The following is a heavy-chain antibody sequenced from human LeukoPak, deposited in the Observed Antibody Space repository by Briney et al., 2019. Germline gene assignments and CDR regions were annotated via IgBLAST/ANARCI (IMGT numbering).Heavy chain of an antibody. V-gene: IGHV4-59*01. CDR1: GGSISGYH. J-gene: IGHJ4*02. CDR2: IFYSGDT. Sequence: SETLSLTCTVSGGSISGYHWIWIRQPPGKGLEWIGFIFYSGDTNYNPSIYSRVAISVSVSKNQFSLRLSSGTAADTAVYYCARLVRGGSGRSIFDYWGQGTLVTVSS. CDR3: ARLVRGGSGRSIFDY. D-gene: IGHD3-10*01.